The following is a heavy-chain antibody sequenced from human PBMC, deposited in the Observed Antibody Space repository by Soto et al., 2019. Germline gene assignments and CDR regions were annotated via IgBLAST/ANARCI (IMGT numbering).Heavy chain of an antibody. CDR1: GGSISSSSYY. Sequence: SETLSLTCTVSGGSISSSSYYWGWIRQPPGKGLEWIGSIYYSGSTYYNPSLKSRVTISVDTSKNQFSLKLSSVTAADTAVYYCACPSYILPGYYFDYCGQGTLVIVSS. J-gene: IGHJ4*02. CDR3: ACPSYILPGYYFDY. V-gene: IGHV4-39*01. CDR2: IYYSGST. D-gene: IGHD3-9*01.